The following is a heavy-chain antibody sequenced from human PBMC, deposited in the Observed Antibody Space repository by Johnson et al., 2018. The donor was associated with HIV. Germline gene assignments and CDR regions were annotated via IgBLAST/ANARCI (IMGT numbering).Heavy chain of an antibody. CDR2: ISGSGGST. CDR1: GFTVSSNY. CDR3: ARDYDLAARPVAFNI. D-gene: IGHD6-6*01. J-gene: IGHJ3*02. V-gene: IGHV3-23*04. Sequence: MMLVESGGGLVQPGRSLRLSCAASGFTVSSNYMSWVRQAPGKGLEWVSAISGSGGSTYYADSVKGRFTISRDNSKNSLYLQMNSLRAEDTAVYYCARDYDLAARPVAFNIWGQGTMVTVSS.